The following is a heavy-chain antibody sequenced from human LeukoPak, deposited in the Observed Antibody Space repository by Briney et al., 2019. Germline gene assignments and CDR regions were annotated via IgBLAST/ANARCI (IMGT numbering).Heavy chain of an antibody. Sequence: GGSLRLSCAASGFTFSSYWMSWVRQAPGKGLEWVANIKQDGSEKYYVDSVKGRFTISRDNAKNSLYLQMNSLRAGDTAVYFCAKQSAGSAAWYSLHYDFWGQGTLVTVSS. CDR2: IKQDGSEK. V-gene: IGHV3-7*03. CDR3: AKQSAGSAAWYSLHYDF. CDR1: GFTFSSYW. J-gene: IGHJ4*02. D-gene: IGHD6-13*01.